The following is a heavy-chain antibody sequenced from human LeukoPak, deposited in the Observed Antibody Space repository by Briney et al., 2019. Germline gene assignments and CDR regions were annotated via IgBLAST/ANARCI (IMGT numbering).Heavy chain of an antibody. J-gene: IGHJ4*02. CDR2: IYTGGNT. CDR3: ARGDDSGYYDYFDY. Sequence: GGSLRLSCAASGFTVDSNYLSRVRQAPGKGLEWVSTIYTGGNTYYAASVKGRFTISRDFSKNTVFLHMNSLRAEDTAMYYCARGDDSGYYDYFDYWGQGALVTVSS. D-gene: IGHD3-22*01. CDR1: GFTVDSNY. V-gene: IGHV3-53*01.